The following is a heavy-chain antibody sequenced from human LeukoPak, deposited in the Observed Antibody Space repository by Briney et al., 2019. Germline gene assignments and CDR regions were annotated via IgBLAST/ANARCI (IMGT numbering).Heavy chain of an antibody. V-gene: IGHV4-30-4*01. Sequence: SQTLSLTCSVSGGSISSGDYYWSWIRQPPGKGLEYIGYIYYSGSTYYNPSLKSRITISVDTSKNQFSLKLSSVTAADTAVYYCARGSWSSSIDYWGQGTLVTVSS. D-gene: IGHD6-6*01. J-gene: IGHJ4*02. CDR1: GGSISSGDYY. CDR2: IYYSGST. CDR3: ARGSWSSSIDY.